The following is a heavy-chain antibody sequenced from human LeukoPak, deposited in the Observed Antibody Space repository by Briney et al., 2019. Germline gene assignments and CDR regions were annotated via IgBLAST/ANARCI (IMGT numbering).Heavy chain of an antibody. Sequence: GGSLRLSCAASGFTFSSYGMHWVRQAPGKGLEWVSSISSSSSYIYYADSVKGRFIISRDNAKNSLYLQMNSLRAEDTAVYYCAREGYCSGGSCYLAYYYYYMDVWGKGTTVTVSS. J-gene: IGHJ6*03. CDR2: ISSSSSYI. CDR3: AREGYCSGGSCYLAYYYYYMDV. D-gene: IGHD2-15*01. CDR1: GFTFSSYG. V-gene: IGHV3-21*01.